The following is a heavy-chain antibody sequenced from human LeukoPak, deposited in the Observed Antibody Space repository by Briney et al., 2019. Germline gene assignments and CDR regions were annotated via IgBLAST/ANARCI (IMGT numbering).Heavy chain of an antibody. V-gene: IGHV3-48*03. J-gene: IGHJ4*02. CDR3: ASPLWFGEFDFDY. CDR1: GFTFSSYE. D-gene: IGHD3-10*01. CDR2: ISSSGSTI. Sequence: GGSLRLSCAASGFTFSSYEMNWVRQAPGKGLEWVSYISSSGSTIYYADSVKGRFTISRDNAKNSLYLQMNSLRAEDTAVYYCASPLWFGEFDFDYWGQGTLVTVSS.